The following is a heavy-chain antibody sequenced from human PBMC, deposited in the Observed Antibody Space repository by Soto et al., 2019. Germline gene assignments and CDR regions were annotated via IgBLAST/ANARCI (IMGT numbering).Heavy chain of an antibody. CDR3: ARLGVVPAAMHFDY. J-gene: IGHJ4*02. D-gene: IGHD2-2*01. V-gene: IGHV1-69*02. CDR2: IIPILGIA. Sequence: QVQLVQSGAEVKKPGSSVKVSCKASGGTFSSYTISWVRQAPGQGLEWMGRIIPILGIANYAQKFQGRVTITADKSTSTAYMELSSLRSEDTAVYYCARLGVVPAAMHFDYWGQGTLVTVSS. CDR1: GGTFSSYT.